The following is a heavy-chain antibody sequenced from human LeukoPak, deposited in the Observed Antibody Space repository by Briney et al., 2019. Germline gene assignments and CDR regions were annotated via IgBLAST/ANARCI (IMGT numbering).Heavy chain of an antibody. CDR1: GFTFSSYG. V-gene: IGHV3-33*01. D-gene: IGHD2-21*01. J-gene: IGHJ3*02. CDR3: ARDWGGHIVVVYAFDI. Sequence: QAGRSLRLSCAASGFTFSSYGMHWVRQAPGKGLEWVAVIWYDGSNKYYADSVKGRFTISRDNSKNTLYLQMNSLRAEDTAVYYCARDWGGHIVVVYAFDIWGQGTMVTVSS. CDR2: IWYDGSNK.